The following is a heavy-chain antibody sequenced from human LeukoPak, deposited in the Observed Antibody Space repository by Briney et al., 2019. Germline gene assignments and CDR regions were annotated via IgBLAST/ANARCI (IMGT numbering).Heavy chain of an antibody. J-gene: IGHJ4*02. CDR2: IYTSGST. CDR3: ARGGRGYDSSGYYYLLY. Sequence: SETLSLTCTVSGGSLSSYYWSWIRQPAGKGLEWIGRIYTSGSTNYNPSLKSRVTMSVDTSKNQCSLKLSSVTAADTAVYYCARGGRGYDSSGYYYLLYWGQGTLVTVSS. D-gene: IGHD3-22*01. V-gene: IGHV4-4*07. CDR1: GGSLSSYY.